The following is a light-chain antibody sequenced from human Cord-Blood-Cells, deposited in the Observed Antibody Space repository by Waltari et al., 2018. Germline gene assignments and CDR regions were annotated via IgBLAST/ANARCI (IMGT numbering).Light chain of an antibody. CDR3: QQYNSYSLT. CDR2: KAS. V-gene: IGKV1-5*03. CDR1: QSISSW. Sequence: DIQMTQSPSTLSASVGDRVTITCRASQSISSWLAWYQQKPGKAPKLLIYKASSLESGVPSRFSGSGSGTEFTLTISSLEPDDFATYYCQQYNSYSLTFGGGTKVEIK. J-gene: IGKJ4*01.